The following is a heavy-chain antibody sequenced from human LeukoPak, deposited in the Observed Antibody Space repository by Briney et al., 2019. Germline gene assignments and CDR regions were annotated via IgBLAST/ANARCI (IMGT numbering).Heavy chain of an antibody. CDR2: ISFDGNDK. CDR3: ARTLWDKYDGYDYFFDY. CDR1: GFSFSDYA. V-gene: IGHV3-30*09. D-gene: IGHD5-12*01. J-gene: IGHJ4*02. Sequence: GRSLRLSCAASGFSFSDYAMHWVRQAPGKGLEWLAVISFDGNDKYYAGSVKGRFALSRDNSKNTLDLQMNSLIPEDTAVYYCARTLWDKYDGYDYFFDYWGQGSLVIVSS.